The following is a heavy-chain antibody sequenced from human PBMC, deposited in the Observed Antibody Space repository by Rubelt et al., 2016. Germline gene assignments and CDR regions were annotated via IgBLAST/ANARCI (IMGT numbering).Heavy chain of an antibody. J-gene: IGHJ5*02. Sequence: GWIGSIYYSGYTYYNPSLKSRLTISVDTSKNQFSLKLSSVTAADTAVYYCARTPELEPPSWGQGTLVTVSS. CDR3: ARTPELEPPS. V-gene: IGHV4-39*07. CDR2: IYYSGYT. D-gene: IGHD1-14*01.